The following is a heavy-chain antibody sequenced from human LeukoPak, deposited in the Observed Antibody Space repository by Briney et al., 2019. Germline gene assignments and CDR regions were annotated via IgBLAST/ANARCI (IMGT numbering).Heavy chain of an antibody. Sequence: SPTLSLTCVVSGDSVSSKNGAWNWIRQSPSRGLEWLGRTYYRSKWYNDYAESMEGRMTISQDTSKNQYSLHLNSVTPDDTVVYYCARDFGTTGWHTFDYWGQGTLVTVSS. J-gene: IGHJ4*02. CDR3: ARDFGTTGWHTFDY. CDR2: TYYRSKWYN. V-gene: IGHV6-1*01. CDR1: GDSVSSKNGA. D-gene: IGHD1-1*01.